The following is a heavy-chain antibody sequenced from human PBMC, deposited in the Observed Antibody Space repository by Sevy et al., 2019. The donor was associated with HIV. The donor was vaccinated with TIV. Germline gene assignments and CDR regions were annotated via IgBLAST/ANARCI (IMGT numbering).Heavy chain of an antibody. CDR1: GGSISSDSYY. Sequence: SETLSLTCIVSGGSISSDSYYWGWIRQPPGKGLAWIGSIYYTGSTYYNPSLKRPVTSSSDTSNNRFSLRLSSVTAADTALYFCARPSSLYYYYAMDVWGQGTTVTVSS. D-gene: IGHD3-10*01. CDR2: IYYTGST. CDR3: ARPSSLYYYYAMDV. J-gene: IGHJ6*02. V-gene: IGHV4-39*01.